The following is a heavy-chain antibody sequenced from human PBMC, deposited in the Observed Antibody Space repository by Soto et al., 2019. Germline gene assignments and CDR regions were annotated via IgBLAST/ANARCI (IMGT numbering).Heavy chain of an antibody. CDR3: ARAITQVRGVISNPGNWFDP. CDR2: IIPIFGTA. V-gene: IGHV1-69*13. J-gene: IGHJ5*02. Sequence: GASVKVSCKASGGTFSSYAISWVRQAPGQGLEWMGGIIPIFGTANYAQKFQGRVTITADESTSTAYMELSSLRSEDTAVYYCARAITQVRGVISNPGNWFDPWGQGALVTVSS. CDR1: GGTFSSYA. D-gene: IGHD3-10*01.